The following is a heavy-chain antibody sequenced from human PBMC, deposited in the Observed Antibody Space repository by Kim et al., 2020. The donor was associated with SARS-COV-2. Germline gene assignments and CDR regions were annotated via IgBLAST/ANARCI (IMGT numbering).Heavy chain of an antibody. CDR3: AKETGYYDSSGYYRLIDY. CDR2: ISYDGSNK. J-gene: IGHJ4*02. D-gene: IGHD3-22*01. CDR1: GFTFSSYG. V-gene: IGHV3-30*18. Sequence: GGSLRLSCAASGFTFSSYGMHWVRQAPGKGLEWVAVISYDGSNKYYADSVKGRFTISRDNSKNTLYLRMNSLSAEDTAVYYCAKETGYYDSSGYYRLIDYWGQGTLVTVSS.